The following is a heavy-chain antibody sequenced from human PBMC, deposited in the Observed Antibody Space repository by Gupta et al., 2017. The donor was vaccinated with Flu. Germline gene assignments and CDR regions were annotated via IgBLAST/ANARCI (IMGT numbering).Heavy chain of an antibody. CDR2: ISGGTT. V-gene: IGHV3-23*01. CDR3: VKDAGYGEYAF. CDR1: GFTFSAFG. D-gene: IGHD4-17*01. Sequence: SGFTFSAFGMRWVRQAPGKGLEWVSTISGGTTYYADSVKGRFTISRDTSKNTLFLQMNSLRAEDTAVYYCVKDAGYGEYAFWGQGTLVTVSS. J-gene: IGHJ1*01.